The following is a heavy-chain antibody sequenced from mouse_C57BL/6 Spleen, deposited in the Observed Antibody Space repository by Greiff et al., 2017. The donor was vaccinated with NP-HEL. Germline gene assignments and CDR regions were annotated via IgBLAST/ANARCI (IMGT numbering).Heavy chain of an antibody. D-gene: IGHD2-4*01. CDR2: INPNNGGT. CDR3: ASYDYDRDWFAY. Sequence: VQLKQSGPELVKPGASVKISCKASGYTFTDYYMNWVKQSHGKSLEWIGDINPNNGGTSYNQKFKGKATLTVDKSSSTAYMELRSLTSEDSAVYYCASYDYDRDWFAYWGQGTLVTVSA. V-gene: IGHV1-26*01. J-gene: IGHJ3*01. CDR1: GYTFTDYY.